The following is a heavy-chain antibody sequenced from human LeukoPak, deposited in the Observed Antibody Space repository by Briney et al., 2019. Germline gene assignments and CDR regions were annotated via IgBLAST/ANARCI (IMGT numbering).Heavy chain of an antibody. D-gene: IGHD2-21*02. Sequence: ASVKVSCKASGYTFTSYGISWVRQAPGQGLEWMGRIIPILGIANYAQKFQGRVTITADKSTSTAYMELSSLRSEDTAVYYCATEPKLAYCGGDCYSGFDYWGQGTLVTVSS. CDR3: ATEPKLAYCGGDCYSGFDY. J-gene: IGHJ4*02. V-gene: IGHV1-69*04. CDR2: IIPILGIA. CDR1: GYTFTSYG.